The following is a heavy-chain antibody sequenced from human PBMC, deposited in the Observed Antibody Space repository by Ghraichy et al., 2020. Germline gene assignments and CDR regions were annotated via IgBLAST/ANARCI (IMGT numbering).Heavy chain of an antibody. CDR2: IIPIFGIA. CDR1: GGTFSSYA. Sequence: SVKVSCKASGGTFSSYAISWVRQAPGQGLEWMGGIIPIFGIANYAQKFQGRVTITADKSTSTAYMELSSLRSEDTAVYYCARGVKDYSMIGWFDPWGQGTLVTVSS. CDR3: ARGVKDYSMIGWFDP. D-gene: IGHD4-11*01. J-gene: IGHJ5*02. V-gene: IGHV1-69*10.